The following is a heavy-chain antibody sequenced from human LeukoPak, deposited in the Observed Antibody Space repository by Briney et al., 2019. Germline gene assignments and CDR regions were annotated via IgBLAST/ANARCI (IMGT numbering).Heavy chain of an antibody. V-gene: IGHV3-23*01. J-gene: IGHJ4*02. D-gene: IGHD5-12*01. CDR2: VSGSGNST. CDR3: AMGGDITTSQFDY. CDR1: GFTLSSYA. Sequence: HPGGSLRLSCAASGFTLSSYAMSWVRQAPGKGLEWVSLVSGSGNSTFYADSVTGRFTISRDNSKNTPYLQMNNLRGEDTAVYYCAMGGDITTSQFDYWGQGTLVTVSS.